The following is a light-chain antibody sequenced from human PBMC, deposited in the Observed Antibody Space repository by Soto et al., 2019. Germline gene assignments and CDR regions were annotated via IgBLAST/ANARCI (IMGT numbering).Light chain of an antibody. CDR3: QQYDISPLT. CDR1: QTVSSSY. Sequence: ENVLTQSPGTLSLSPGERATLSCRASQTVSSSYLAWYQQKPGQAPRLLIYGASSRATGIPDRFSGSGSGTDFTLTITRLEPEDFAVYYCQQYDISPLTFGGGTKVESK. V-gene: IGKV3-20*01. CDR2: GAS. J-gene: IGKJ4*01.